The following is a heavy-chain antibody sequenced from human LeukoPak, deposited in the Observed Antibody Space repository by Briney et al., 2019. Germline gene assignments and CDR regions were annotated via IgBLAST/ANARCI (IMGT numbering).Heavy chain of an antibody. J-gene: IGHJ3*01. CDR2: IYSSGST. V-gene: IGHV4-4*07. Sequence: PSETLSLTCTVSGGSISSYYWSWIRQPAGKGLEWIGRIYSSGSTNYNPSLKSRVTISVDTSKNQFSLSLNSVTAADTAMYYCARRIGETDVFDFWGQGTMVTVSS. D-gene: IGHD2-15*01. CDR3: ARRIGETDVFDF. CDR1: GGSISSYY.